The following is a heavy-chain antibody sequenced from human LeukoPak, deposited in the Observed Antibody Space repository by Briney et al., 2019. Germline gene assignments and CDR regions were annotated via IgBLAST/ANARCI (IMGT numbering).Heavy chain of an antibody. Sequence: ASVKVSCKAYGYSFSDHYIHWVRQAPGQGLEWMGWISAYNGNTKYPQKLQGRVTMTTDTSTSTAYMELRSLRSDDTAVYYCARGPIIDIVIVPAADDYYYMDVWGKGTTVTVSS. CDR2: ISAYNGNT. J-gene: IGHJ6*03. V-gene: IGHV1-18*04. D-gene: IGHD2-2*01. CDR1: GYSFSDHY. CDR3: ARGPIIDIVIVPAADDYYYMDV.